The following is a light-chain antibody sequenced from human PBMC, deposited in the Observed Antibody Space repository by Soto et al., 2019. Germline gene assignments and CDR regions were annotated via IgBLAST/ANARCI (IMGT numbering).Light chain of an antibody. Sequence: EIVLTQSPATLSLSPGERATLSCGASQRIATSLAWYQQKPGPAPRLLIYGASSRATGIPARLSGSGSGTESTLTISSLQSEDFAVYYCQQYNNCSSIFTFGPGTKVDIK. CDR2: GAS. V-gene: IGKV3-15*01. CDR3: QQYNNCSSIFT. J-gene: IGKJ3*01. CDR1: QRIATS.